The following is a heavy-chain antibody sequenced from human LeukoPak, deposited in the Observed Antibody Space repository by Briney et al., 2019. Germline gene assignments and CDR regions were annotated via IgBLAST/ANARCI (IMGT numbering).Heavy chain of an antibody. CDR2: IYTSGST. CDR3: ARVYSSGWYARYFQH. V-gene: IGHV4-4*07. CDR1: GGSISSYY. J-gene: IGHJ1*01. D-gene: IGHD6-19*01. Sequence: PSETLSLTCTVSGGSISSYYWSWIRQPAGKGLEWIGRIYTSGSTNYNPSLKSRVTMSVDTSKNQFSLKLSSVTAADTAVYYCARVYSSGWYARYFQHWGQGTLVTVSS.